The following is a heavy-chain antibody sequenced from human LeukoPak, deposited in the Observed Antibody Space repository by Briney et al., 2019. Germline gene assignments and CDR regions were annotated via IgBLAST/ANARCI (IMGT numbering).Heavy chain of an antibody. Sequence: GGSRRLSCAASGFTFSSYGMHWVRQAPGKGLEWVAVIWYDGSNKYYADSVKGRFTISRDNSKNTLYLKMDSLRAEDTAVYYCARDGDYSSGWTRYYYYGMDVWGQGTTVTVSS. CDR2: IWYDGSNK. V-gene: IGHV3-33*01. CDR3: ARDGDYSSGWTRYYYYGMDV. D-gene: IGHD6-19*01. J-gene: IGHJ6*02. CDR1: GFTFSSYG.